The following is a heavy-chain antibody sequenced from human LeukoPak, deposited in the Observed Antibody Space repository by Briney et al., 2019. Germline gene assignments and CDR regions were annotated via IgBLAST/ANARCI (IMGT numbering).Heavy chain of an antibody. D-gene: IGHD2-15*01. Sequence: GGSLRLSCAASGLTFSSYGMHWVRQAPGKGLEWVAVIWYDGSNKYYTDSVKGRFTISRDNSKNTLYLQMNSLRAEDTAVYYCARDFCSGGSCYPDAFDIWGQGTMVTVSS. CDR1: GLTFSSYG. CDR2: IWYDGSNK. V-gene: IGHV3-33*01. J-gene: IGHJ3*02. CDR3: ARDFCSGGSCYPDAFDI.